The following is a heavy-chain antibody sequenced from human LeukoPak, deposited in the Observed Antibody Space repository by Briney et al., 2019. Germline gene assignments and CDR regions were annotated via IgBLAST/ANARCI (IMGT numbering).Heavy chain of an antibody. Sequence: GGSLRLSCEASGFTFSNYAMSWVRQAPGKGLEWVSGICGHGISIYYADSVKGRFTISRDNTKSTVYLQMNSLRPEDTAVYYCGTLGVMWEIDYWGQGALVTVSS. J-gene: IGHJ4*02. D-gene: IGHD1-26*01. CDR2: ICGHGISI. CDR3: GTLGVMWEIDY. CDR1: GFTFSNYA. V-gene: IGHV3-23*01.